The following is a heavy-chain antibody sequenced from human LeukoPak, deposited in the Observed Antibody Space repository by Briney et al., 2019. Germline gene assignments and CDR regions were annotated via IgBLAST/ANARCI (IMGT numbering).Heavy chain of an antibody. CDR3: ARDCRLNCARQPGFDS. J-gene: IGHJ5*01. V-gene: IGHV3-64*04. D-gene: IGHD1-1*01. CDR1: GFTFSSYA. CDR2: ISSNGGST. Sequence: GGSLRLSCSASGFTFSSYAMHWVRQAPGKGLEYVSAISSNGGSTYYADSVKGRFTISRDNSKNTLYLQLSSLRDEDTAVYYCARDCRLNCARQPGFDSWGQGTLVTVSS.